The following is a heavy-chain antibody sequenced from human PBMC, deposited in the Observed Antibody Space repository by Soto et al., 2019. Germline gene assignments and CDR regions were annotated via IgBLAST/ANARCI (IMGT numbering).Heavy chain of an antibody. Sequence: PSETLSLTCTVSGGSITSGDYYWSWIRQPPGKGLEWIGNIYYSGSAYYNPSLKSRVTISVDTSKNQFSLKLSSVTAADTAVYYCARVELRYYYYGMDVWGQGTTVTVSS. CDR2: IYYSGSA. J-gene: IGHJ6*02. V-gene: IGHV4-30-4*01. CDR3: ARVELRYYYYGMDV. CDR1: GGSITSGDYY. D-gene: IGHD1-7*01.